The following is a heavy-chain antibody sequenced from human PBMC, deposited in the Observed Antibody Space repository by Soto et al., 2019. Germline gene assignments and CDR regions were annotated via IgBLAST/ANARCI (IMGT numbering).Heavy chain of an antibody. CDR2: ITPIFGTA. V-gene: IGHV1-69*01. Sequence: QVQLVQSGAEVKKPGSSVKVSCKASGGTFSSYAISWVRQAPGQGLEWMGGITPIFGTANYAQKFQGRVTITADESTSTAYMELSSLRAEDTAVYYCAREGASGSHIGYWGQGTLVTVSS. CDR3: AREGASGSHIGY. J-gene: IGHJ4*02. CDR1: GGTFSSYA. D-gene: IGHD3-22*01.